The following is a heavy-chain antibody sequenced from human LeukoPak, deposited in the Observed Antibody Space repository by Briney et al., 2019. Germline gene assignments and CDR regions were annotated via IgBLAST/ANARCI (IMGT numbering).Heavy chain of an antibody. CDR1: GYTFTSYG. CDR2: ISAYNGNT. CDR3: ARGGPDFYSGSYGGYDY. V-gene: IGHV1-18*01. Sequence: GASVKVSCKASGYTFTSYGISWVRQAPGQGLEWMGWISAYNGNTNYAQKLQGRVTMTTDTSTSTAYMELRSLRSDDTAVYYCARGGPDFYSGSYGGYDYWGQGTLVTVSS. D-gene: IGHD1-26*01. J-gene: IGHJ4*02.